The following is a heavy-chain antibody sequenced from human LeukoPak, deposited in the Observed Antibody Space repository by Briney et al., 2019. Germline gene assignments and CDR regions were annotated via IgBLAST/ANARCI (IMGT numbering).Heavy chain of an antibody. CDR1: GFTFTTYW. CDR3: ARDAAFSAFNM. Sequence: GGSLRLPCAASGFTFTTYWMSWVRQAPGKGLEWVASIKQDGSEMNYVDAVKGRFTISRDNAKSSLYLQMNSLRVEDTAVYYCARDAAFSAFNMWGQGTMVTVSS. J-gene: IGHJ3*02. V-gene: IGHV3-7*03. CDR2: IKQDGSEM. D-gene: IGHD2-15*01.